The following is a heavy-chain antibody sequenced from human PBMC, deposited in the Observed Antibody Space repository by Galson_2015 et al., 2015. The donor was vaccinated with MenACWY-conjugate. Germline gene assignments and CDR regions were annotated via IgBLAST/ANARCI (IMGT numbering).Heavy chain of an antibody. V-gene: IGHV3-48*03. D-gene: IGHD6-19*01. CDR1: VFTFSRFE. Sequence: CLRLSCAASVFTFSRFELNWVRQAPGKGLEWVSYISSSGTTIYYSDSVKGRFPITRDNAKNSLYLQMNSLRAEDTAVYYCARLAVPGLNWGQGTLVTVSS. J-gene: IGHJ4*02. CDR3: ARLAVPGLN. CDR2: ISSSGTTI.